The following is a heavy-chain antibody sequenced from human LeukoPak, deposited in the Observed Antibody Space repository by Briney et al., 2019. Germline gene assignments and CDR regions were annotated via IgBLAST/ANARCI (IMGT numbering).Heavy chain of an antibody. D-gene: IGHD3-10*01. J-gene: IGHJ3*02. CDR3: AREAGSGTDAFDI. CDR1: GGTFSSYA. V-gene: IGHV1-8*02. Sequence: ASVKVSCKASGGTFSSYAINWVRQATGQGLEWMGWMNPNSGNTGYAQKFQGRVTMTRNTSISTAYMELSSLRSEDTAVYYCAREAGSGTDAFDIWGQGTMVTVSS. CDR2: MNPNSGNT.